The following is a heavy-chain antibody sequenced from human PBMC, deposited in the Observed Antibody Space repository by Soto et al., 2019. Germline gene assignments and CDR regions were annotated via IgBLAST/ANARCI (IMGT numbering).Heavy chain of an antibody. CDR3: AKDRARSGPSTFGGDVDY. CDR1: GFTFSSYA. CDR2: ISGSGGST. Sequence: GGSLRLSCAASGFTFSSYAMSWVRQAPGKGLEWVSAISGSGGSTYYADSVKGRFTISRDNSKNTLYLQMNSLRAEDTAVYYCAKDRARSGPSTFGGDVDYWGQGTLVTVSS. D-gene: IGHD3-16*01. V-gene: IGHV3-23*01. J-gene: IGHJ4*02.